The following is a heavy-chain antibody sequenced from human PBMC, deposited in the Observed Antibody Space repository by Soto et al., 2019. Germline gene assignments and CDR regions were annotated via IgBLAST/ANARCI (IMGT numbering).Heavy chain of an antibody. CDR2: INAGNGNT. V-gene: IGHV1-3*01. J-gene: IGHJ3*02. D-gene: IGHD2-2*01. Sequence: ASVKVSCKASGYTFTSYAMHWVRQAPGQRLEWMGWINAGNGNTKYSQKFQGRVTITRDTSASTADMELSSLRSEDTAVYYCARDKYCSSTSCRDDAFDIWGQGTMVTVSS. CDR1: GYTFTSYA. CDR3: ARDKYCSSTSCRDDAFDI.